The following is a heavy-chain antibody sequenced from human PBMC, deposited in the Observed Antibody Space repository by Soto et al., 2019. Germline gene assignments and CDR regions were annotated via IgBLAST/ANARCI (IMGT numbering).Heavy chain of an antibody. Sequence: KTSETLSLTCAVYGGSFSGYYWSWIRQPPGKGLEWIGEINHSGSTNYNPSLKSRVTISVDTSKNQFSLKLSSVTAADTAVYYCARATPLDVDTAMVNFDYWGQGTLVTVSS. V-gene: IGHV4-34*01. CDR1: GGSFSGYY. CDR2: INHSGST. J-gene: IGHJ4*02. CDR3: ARATPLDVDTAMVNFDY. D-gene: IGHD5-18*01.